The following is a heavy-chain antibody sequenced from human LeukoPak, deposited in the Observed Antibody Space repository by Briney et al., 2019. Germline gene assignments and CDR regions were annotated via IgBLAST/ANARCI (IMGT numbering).Heavy chain of an antibody. CDR1: GFTFSYFW. CDR3: ASQSYARFDP. CDR2: ITGSGPYM. V-gene: IGHV3-21*06. Sequence: GGSLRLSCAASGFTFSYFWMSWVRQAPGKGLEWVSSITGSGPYMLYADSVKHRFTISRDNTKNLLYLEMNSLRVEDTAVYYCASQSYARFDPWGQGTLVTVSS. J-gene: IGHJ5*02. D-gene: IGHD3-16*01.